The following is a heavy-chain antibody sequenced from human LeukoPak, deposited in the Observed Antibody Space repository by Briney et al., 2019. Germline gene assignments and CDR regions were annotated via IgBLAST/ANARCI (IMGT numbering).Heavy chain of an antibody. D-gene: IGHD3-3*01. J-gene: IGHJ4*02. CDR2: IKQDGSEK. Sequence: GGSLRLSCAASGFTFSSYWMGWVRQAPGKGLEGVANIKQDGSEKYYVDSVKGRFTISRDNAKNSLYLQMNSLRAEDTAVYYCARVVGYYDFFFFDYWGQGTLVTVSS. V-gene: IGHV3-7*01. CDR3: ARVVGYYDFFFFDY. CDR1: GFTFSSYW.